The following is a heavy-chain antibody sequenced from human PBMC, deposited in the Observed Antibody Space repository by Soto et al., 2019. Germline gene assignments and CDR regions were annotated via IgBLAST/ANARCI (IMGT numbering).Heavy chain of an antibody. Sequence: QVQLQESGPGLVKPSQTLSLTCTVSGGSISSGGYYWSWIRQHPGKGLEWIGYIYYSGSTYYNPSLKRRVTISVDTSKNQFSLKLSSVTAADTAVYYCARVSLDGSGREVYYYYYMDVWGKGTTVTVSS. CDR3: ARVSLDGSGREVYYYYYMDV. J-gene: IGHJ6*03. CDR2: IYYSGST. V-gene: IGHV4-31*03. CDR1: GGSISSGGYY. D-gene: IGHD3-10*01.